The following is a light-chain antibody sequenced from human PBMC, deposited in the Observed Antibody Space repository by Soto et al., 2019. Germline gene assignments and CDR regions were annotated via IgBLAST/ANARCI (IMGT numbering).Light chain of an antibody. Sequence: QSVLTQPPSVPAAPGQKVTISCSGSSSNIGENYVSWYQQLPGTAPKLLIYQNNKRPSGIPDRFSGSKSGTSATLGITGLQTGDEADYYCGTWDSSLSAWVFGGGTKLTVL. CDR1: SSNIGENY. V-gene: IGLV1-51*02. CDR3: GTWDSSLSAWV. CDR2: QNN. J-gene: IGLJ3*02.